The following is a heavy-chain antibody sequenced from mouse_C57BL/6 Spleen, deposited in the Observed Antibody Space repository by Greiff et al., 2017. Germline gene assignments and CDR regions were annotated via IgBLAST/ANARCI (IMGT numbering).Heavy chain of an antibody. J-gene: IGHJ1*03. CDR1: GFTFSSYG. CDR2: ISSGGSYT. Sequence: EVKLEESGGDLVKPGGSLKLSCAASGFTFSSYGMSWVRQTPDKRLEWVATISSGGSYTYYPDSVKGRFTISRDNAKNTLYLQMSSLKSEDTAMYYCARHADEGYFDVWGTGTTVTVSS. V-gene: IGHV5-6*02. CDR3: ARHADEGYFDV.